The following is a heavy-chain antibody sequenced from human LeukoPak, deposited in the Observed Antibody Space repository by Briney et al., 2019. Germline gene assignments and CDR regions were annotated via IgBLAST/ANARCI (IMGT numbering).Heavy chain of an antibody. D-gene: IGHD3-10*01. V-gene: IGHV3-7*01. J-gene: IGHJ4*02. CDR1: AFTFSSYW. CDR2: IKEDGSEI. Sequence: GGSLRLSCEASAFTFSSYWMSWVRQAPGKGLEWVANIKEDGSEINYVDSVKGRFTISRDNAKNSLFLQMNSPRVEDTAVYYCARDRGYPSFDYWGQGTLVTVSS. CDR3: ARDRGYPSFDY.